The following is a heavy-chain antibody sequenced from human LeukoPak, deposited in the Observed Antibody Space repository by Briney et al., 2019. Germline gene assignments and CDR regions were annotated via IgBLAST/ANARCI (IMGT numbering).Heavy chain of an antibody. Sequence: PGGSLRLSCAASGFTFSSYGMNWVRQAPGKGLEWVSSISSSSSYIYYADSVKGRFTISRDNAKNSLYLQMNSLRAEDTAVYYCAREELGHYDSIDYWGQGTLVTVSS. CDR2: ISSSSSYI. D-gene: IGHD3-22*01. CDR1: GFTFSSYG. J-gene: IGHJ4*02. CDR3: AREELGHYDSIDY. V-gene: IGHV3-21*01.